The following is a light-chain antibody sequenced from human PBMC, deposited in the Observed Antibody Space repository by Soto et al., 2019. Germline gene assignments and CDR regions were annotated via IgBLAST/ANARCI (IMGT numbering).Light chain of an antibody. Sequence: QSALTQPASVSGSPGQSITISCTGTSSDVGSHNLVSWYQQHPGQAPKLMIYEVSKRPLGVSARFSASKSGNTASLTISGLQVEDEADYYCCSYGGSRAVFGGGTQRTVL. CDR1: SSDVGSHNL. CDR2: EVS. V-gene: IGLV2-23*02. J-gene: IGLJ7*01. CDR3: CSYGGSRAV.